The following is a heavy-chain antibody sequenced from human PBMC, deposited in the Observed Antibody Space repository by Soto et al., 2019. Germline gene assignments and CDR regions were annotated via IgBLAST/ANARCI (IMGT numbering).Heavy chain of an antibody. Sequence: GGSLRLSCAASGFTLSDYYMSWIRQAPGKGLEWVSYISSSISYTNYADSVKGRFTISRDNAKNSLYLQMNSLRAEDTAVYYCGTDRREYYYEISGYYDYWGPGTLVTVSS. D-gene: IGHD3-22*01. J-gene: IGHJ4*02. V-gene: IGHV3-11*06. CDR2: ISSSISYT. CDR3: GTDRREYYYEISGYYDY. CDR1: GFTLSDYY.